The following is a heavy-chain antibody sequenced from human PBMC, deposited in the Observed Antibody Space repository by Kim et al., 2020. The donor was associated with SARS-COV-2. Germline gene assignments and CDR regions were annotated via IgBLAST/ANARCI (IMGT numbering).Heavy chain of an antibody. J-gene: IGHJ4*02. Sequence: GGSLRLSCAASGFTFSSYAMHWVRQAPGKGLEWVAVISYDGSNKYYADSVKGRFTISRDNSKNTLYLQMNSLRAEDTAVYYCAREGGYSYAPTDYWGQGTLVTVSS. V-gene: IGHV3-30*04. D-gene: IGHD5-18*01. CDR3: AREGGYSYAPTDY. CDR1: GFTFSSYA. CDR2: ISYDGSNK.